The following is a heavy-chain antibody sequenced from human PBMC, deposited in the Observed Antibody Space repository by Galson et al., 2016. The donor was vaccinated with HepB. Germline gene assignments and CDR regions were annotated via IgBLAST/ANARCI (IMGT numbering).Heavy chain of an antibody. V-gene: IGHV3-20*01. CDR2: INWNGGST. J-gene: IGHJ3*02. CDR3: ARDTGYSAPRAFEI. Sequence: SLRLSCAASGFTFDDYGMNWVRQVPGKGLEWVSGINWNGGSTGYADSVKGRFTISRDNAKNSVYLQTNSLRVEDTAFYHGARDTGYSAPRAFEIWGQGAVVTVSS. D-gene: IGHD5-18*01. CDR1: GFTFDDYG.